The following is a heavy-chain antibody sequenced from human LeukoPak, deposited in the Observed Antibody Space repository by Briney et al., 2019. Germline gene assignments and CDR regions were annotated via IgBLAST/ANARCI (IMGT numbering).Heavy chain of an antibody. CDR1: GGSISSSSYY. J-gene: IGHJ4*02. V-gene: IGHV4-39*07. Sequence: PSETLSLTCTVSGGSISSSSYYWGWIRQPPGKGLEWIGEINHSGSTNYNPSLKSRVTISVDTSKNQFSLKLSSVTAADTAVYYCARCHRPRGGSCYLSGFDYWGQGTLVTVSS. CDR2: INHSGST. D-gene: IGHD2-15*01. CDR3: ARCHRPRGGSCYLSGFDY.